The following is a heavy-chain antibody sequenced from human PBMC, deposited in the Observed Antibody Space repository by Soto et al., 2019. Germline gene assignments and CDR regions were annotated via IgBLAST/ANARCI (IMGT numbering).Heavy chain of an antibody. CDR2: INPDSGAT. J-gene: IGHJ4*02. CDR1: GYSFTGYY. D-gene: IGHD2-8*02. V-gene: IGHV1-2*02. CDR3: ARGDYGAGGYPFPCVDY. Sequence: HEHLVQSGAEVKRPGASLKVSCTASGYSFTGYYIHWVRQAPGQGLEWMGWINPDSGATNYAQNCQGRVTLTSDTSISTASMDLTSLTSDDTAVYYCARGDYGAGGYPFPCVDYWGQGTLVIVSS.